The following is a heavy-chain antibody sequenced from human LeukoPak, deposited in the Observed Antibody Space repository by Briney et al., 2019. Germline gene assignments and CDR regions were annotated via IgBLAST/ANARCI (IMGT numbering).Heavy chain of an antibody. Sequence: GGSLRLSCAASGFTLSNHWMIWVRQAPGKGLECVANMKQDGIEKYYLDSVKGRFTISRDNAKNSVYLQMNSLRVEDTALYYCARVRSVGGNPHAFNIWGQGTMVTVSS. CDR3: ARVRSVGGNPHAFNI. D-gene: IGHD4-23*01. V-gene: IGHV3-7*01. J-gene: IGHJ3*02. CDR1: GFTLSNHW. CDR2: MKQDGIEK.